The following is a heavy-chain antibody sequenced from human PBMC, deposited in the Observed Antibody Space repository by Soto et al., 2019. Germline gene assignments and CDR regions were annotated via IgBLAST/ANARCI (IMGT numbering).Heavy chain of an antibody. CDR1: GGTFSSYT. CDR3: ARVDGGSGSSLNYYYYYGMDV. CDR2: IIPILGIA. D-gene: IGHD3-10*01. Sequence: GSSVKVSCKASGGTFSSYTISWVRQAPGQGLEWMGRIIPILGIANYAQKFQGRVTITADKSTSTAYMELSSLRSEDTAVYYCARVDGGSGSSLNYYYYYGMDVWGQGTTVSVSS. V-gene: IGHV1-69*02. J-gene: IGHJ6*02.